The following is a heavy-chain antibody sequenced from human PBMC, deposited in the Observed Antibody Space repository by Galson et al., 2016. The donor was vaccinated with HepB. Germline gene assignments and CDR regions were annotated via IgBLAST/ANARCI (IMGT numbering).Heavy chain of an antibody. V-gene: IGHV1-69*13. CDR2: IIPIFGTA. Sequence: SVKVSCKATGGSLRNFAITWVRQVPGQGLEWMGGIIPIFGTAKYAQKFQGRVIITSDASTDTSYMQMSRLRFDDTAMYFCATDPFKTGGLNAFDLWGQWTKVVVSS. J-gene: IGHJ3*01. CDR3: ATDPFKTGGLNAFDL. CDR1: GGSLRNFA. D-gene: IGHD7-27*01.